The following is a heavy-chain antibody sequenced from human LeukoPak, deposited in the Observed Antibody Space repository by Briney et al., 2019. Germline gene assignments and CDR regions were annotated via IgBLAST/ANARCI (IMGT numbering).Heavy chain of an antibody. D-gene: IGHD3-22*01. J-gene: IGHJ5*02. V-gene: IGHV4-59*08. Sequence: SETLSLTCTVSGGSISSYYWSWIRQPPGKGLEWIGYIYYSGSTNYNPSLKSRVTISVDTSKNQSSLKLSSVTAADTAVYYCARLTSITMIGSWFDPWGQGTLVTVSS. CDR2: IYYSGST. CDR3: ARLTSITMIGSWFDP. CDR1: GGSISSYY.